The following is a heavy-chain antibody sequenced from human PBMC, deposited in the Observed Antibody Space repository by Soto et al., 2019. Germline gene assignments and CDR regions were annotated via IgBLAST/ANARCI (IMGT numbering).Heavy chain of an antibody. CDR1: GFTFSSYS. CDR2: ISTSSRTI. J-gene: IGHJ4*02. V-gene: IGHV3-48*02. CDR3: ARDFAWAFDY. Sequence: EVQLVESGGGLVQPGGSLRLSCVASGFTFSSYSMNWVRQAPGKGLEWVSYISTSSRTIHYADSVKGRFTISIDNANNSLYLQMNSLRDEDTAVYYCARDFAWAFDYWGQGTLLTVSP. D-gene: IGHD1-26*01.